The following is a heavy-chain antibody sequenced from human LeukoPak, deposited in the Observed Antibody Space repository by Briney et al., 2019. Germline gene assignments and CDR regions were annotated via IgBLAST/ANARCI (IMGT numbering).Heavy chain of an antibody. CDR3: TKAPIVSCSGAFCYPFDS. V-gene: IGHV3-23*01. Sequence: PGGSLRLSCAASGFYFANYAMSWVRQAPGKGLEWVSATVGGGSPNTYHADSVKGRFTISRDNSKNTLFLQTNSLRAEDTAIYYCTKAPIVSCSGAFCYPFDSWGQGTLVTVSS. D-gene: IGHD2-15*01. CDR2: TVGGGSPNT. J-gene: IGHJ4*02. CDR1: GFYFANYA.